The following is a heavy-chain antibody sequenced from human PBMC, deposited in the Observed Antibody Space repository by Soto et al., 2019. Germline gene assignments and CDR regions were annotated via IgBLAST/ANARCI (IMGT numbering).Heavy chain of an antibody. CDR3: AKASSALYDYVWGSYRLVPFDY. J-gene: IGHJ4*02. CDR1: GFTFSSYA. V-gene: IGHV3-23*01. Sequence: GGSLRLSCAASGFTFSSYAMSWVRRAPGKGLEWVSAISGSGGSTYYADSVKGRFTISRDNSKNTLYLQMNSLRAEDTAVYYCAKASSALYDYVWGSYRLVPFDYWGQGTLVTVSS. D-gene: IGHD3-16*02. CDR2: ISGSGGST.